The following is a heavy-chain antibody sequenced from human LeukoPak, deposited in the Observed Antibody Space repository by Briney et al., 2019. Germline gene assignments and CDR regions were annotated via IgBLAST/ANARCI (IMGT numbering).Heavy chain of an antibody. D-gene: IGHD6-13*01. J-gene: IGHJ6*03. Sequence: GRSLRLSCVASRFTFSSFSMHWVRQGPGKGLEWVAVMSYDGSNKNYADSVKGRFTISRDNSKNPLYLLMNSLRVEDTAVYYCARDRGSSWVYYYYMDVWGKGTPVTVSS. CDR3: ARDRGSSWVYYYYMDV. V-gene: IGHV3-30-3*01. CDR2: MSYDGSNK. CDR1: RFTFSSFS.